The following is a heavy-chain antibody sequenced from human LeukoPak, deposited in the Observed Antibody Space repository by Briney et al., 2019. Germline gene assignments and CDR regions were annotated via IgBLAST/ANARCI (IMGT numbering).Heavy chain of an antibody. V-gene: IGHV4-59*01. D-gene: IGHD3-10*01. CDR1: GGSINNYY. Sequence: SETLSLTCTVSGGSINNYYWSWIRQPPVKGLEWIGYIYYSGSTNYNPSLKSRVTISVDTSKNQFSLKLSSVTAADTAAYYCARGVYMAAPQYAYWGQGTQVTVSS. J-gene: IGHJ4*02. CDR3: ARGVYMAAPQYAY. CDR2: IYYSGST.